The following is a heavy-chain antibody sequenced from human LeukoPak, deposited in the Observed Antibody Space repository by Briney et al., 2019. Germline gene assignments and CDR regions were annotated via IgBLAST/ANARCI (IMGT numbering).Heavy chain of an antibody. CDR1: GFTFSRYG. Sequence: PGGSLRLSCEASGFTFSRYGMSWVRQAPGKGLEWVSAIRGSGGSTYYADSVKGRFTISRDNSKNTLYLQMNSLRAEDTAVYYCAKDPFTSGANWFDPWGQGTLVTVSS. CDR2: IRGSGGST. J-gene: IGHJ5*02. V-gene: IGHV3-23*01. D-gene: IGHD1-26*01. CDR3: AKDPFTSGANWFDP.